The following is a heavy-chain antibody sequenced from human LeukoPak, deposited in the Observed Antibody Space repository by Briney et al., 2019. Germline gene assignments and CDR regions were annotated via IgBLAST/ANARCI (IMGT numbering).Heavy chain of an antibody. J-gene: IGHJ5*02. D-gene: IGHD3-16*01. CDR1: GGSINSFF. CDR2: ISYTGNT. Sequence: SETLSLTCTVSGGSINSFFWSWIRQSPGKGLEWIGYISYTGNTNYSPSLKSRVIISVDTSKNQFSLKLTSVTAADTAVYFCARGGDWANNRFDPWGQGTLVTVSS. CDR3: ARGGDWANNRFDP. V-gene: IGHV4-59*01.